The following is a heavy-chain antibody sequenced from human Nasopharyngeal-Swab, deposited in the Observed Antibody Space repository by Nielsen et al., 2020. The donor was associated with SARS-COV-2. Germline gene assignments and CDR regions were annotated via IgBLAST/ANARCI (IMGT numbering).Heavy chain of an antibody. CDR3: ARDLVSSWRAIGNWYFDL. CDR1: GFTFSSDY. J-gene: IGHJ2*01. Sequence: GESLKISCAASGFTFSSDYMSWVRQAPGKGLEWVSSISGTSTYIYYADSVKGRFTVSRDNARNSLYLQMNSLRGDDTAVYYCARDLVSSWRAIGNWYFDLWGRGTLVTVSS. D-gene: IGHD6-13*01. CDR2: ISGTSTYI. V-gene: IGHV3-21*01.